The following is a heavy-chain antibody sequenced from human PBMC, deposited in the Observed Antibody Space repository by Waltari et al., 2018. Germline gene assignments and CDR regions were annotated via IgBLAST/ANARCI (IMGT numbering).Heavy chain of an antibody. CDR3: ARESSDGIVVVMIFDY. Sequence: QVQLVQSGAEGKKPGASVKVSCKASGYTFTGYYMHWVRPAPGQGLEWMGRINPNSGGTNDAQKCQGRVTMTRDTSISTAYMELSRLRSDDTAVYYCARESSDGIVVVMIFDYWGQGTLVTVSS. D-gene: IGHD3-22*01. J-gene: IGHJ4*02. V-gene: IGHV1-2*06. CDR2: INPNSGGT. CDR1: GYTFTGYY.